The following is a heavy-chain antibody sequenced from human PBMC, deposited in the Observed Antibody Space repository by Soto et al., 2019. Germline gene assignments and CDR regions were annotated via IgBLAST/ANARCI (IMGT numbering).Heavy chain of an antibody. V-gene: IGHV1-69*13. J-gene: IGHJ4*02. CDR3: ARTRGYSYGPLDY. Sequence: ASVKVSCKASGGTFSSYAISWVRQAPGQGLEWMGGIIPIFGTANYAQKFQGRVTITADESTSTAYMELSSLRSEDTAVYYCARTRGYSYGPLDYWGQGTLVTVSS. CDR2: IIPIFGTA. D-gene: IGHD5-18*01. CDR1: GGTFSSYA.